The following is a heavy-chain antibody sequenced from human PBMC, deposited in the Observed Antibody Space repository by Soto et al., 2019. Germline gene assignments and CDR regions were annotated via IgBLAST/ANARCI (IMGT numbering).Heavy chain of an antibody. J-gene: IGHJ6*02. CDR1: GFTFSNAW. D-gene: IGHD6-19*01. V-gene: IGHV3-15*07. Sequence: PGGSLRLSCAASGFTFSNAWMNWVRQAPGKGLEWVGRIKSKTDGGTTDYAAPVKGRFTISRGDSKNTLYLQMNSLKTEDTAVYYCTRGGTQWLVLNYYYYGMDVWGQGTMVTVSS. CDR2: IKSKTDGGTT. CDR3: TRGGTQWLVLNYYYYGMDV.